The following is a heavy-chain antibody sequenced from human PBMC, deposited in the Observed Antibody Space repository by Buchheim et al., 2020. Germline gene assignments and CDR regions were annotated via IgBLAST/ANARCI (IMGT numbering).Heavy chain of an antibody. CDR2: IYTSGST. CDR1: GGSISSGSYY. Sequence: QVQLQESGPGLVKPSQTLSLTCTVSGGSISSGSYYWSWIRQPAGKGLEWIGRIYTSGSTNYNPSLKSRVTISVDTSKNQFSLKLSSVTAADTAVYYCARDYGVRYCSSTSCYGYWDQGTL. V-gene: IGHV4-61*02. J-gene: IGHJ4*02. CDR3: ARDYGVRYCSSTSCYGY. D-gene: IGHD2-2*01.